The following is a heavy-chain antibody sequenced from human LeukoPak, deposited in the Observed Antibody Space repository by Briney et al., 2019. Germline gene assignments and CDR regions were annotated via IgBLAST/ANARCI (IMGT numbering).Heavy chain of an antibody. V-gene: IGHV4-34*01. CDR2: INHSGST. CDR1: GGSFSGYY. J-gene: IGHJ4*02. Sequence: PSETLSLTCAVYGGSFSGYYWSWIRQPPGKGLEWVGEINHSGSTNYNPSLKSRVTISVDTSKNQFSLKLSAVTAADTAVYYCARVKYCGGDCFGIRWYYFDYWGQGTLVTVSS. D-gene: IGHD2-21*01. CDR3: ARVKYCGGDCFGIRWYYFDY.